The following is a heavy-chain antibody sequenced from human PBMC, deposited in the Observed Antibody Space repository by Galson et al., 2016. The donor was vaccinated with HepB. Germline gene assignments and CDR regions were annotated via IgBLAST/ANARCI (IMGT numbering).Heavy chain of an antibody. J-gene: IGHJ6*04. CDR3: ARDGGYSGYDAYGLDV. Sequence: SLRLSCAASGFTFSIYDMHWVRQAPGSGLEWVSVIGTAGNTYYAASVKGRFTISREDAKNSLFLQMNSLTVGDTAVYYCARDGGYSGYDAYGLDVRGKGTTVTVSS. D-gene: IGHD5-12*01. CDR1: GFTFSIYD. V-gene: IGHV3-13*01. CDR2: IGTAGNT.